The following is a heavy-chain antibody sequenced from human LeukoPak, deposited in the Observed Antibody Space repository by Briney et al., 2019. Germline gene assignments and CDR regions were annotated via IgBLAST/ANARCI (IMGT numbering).Heavy chain of an antibody. D-gene: IGHD1-26*01. CDR3: AKDGNSGSYFHWHFDL. J-gene: IGHJ2*01. Sequence: PGGXLRLSCAASGFTFSSYGMHWVRQAPGKXLXXXXXXSYDGSNTYYADSVKXXFTXSRDNSKNTLYLQMNSLRAEDTAVYYCAKDGNSGSYFHWHFDLWGRGTLVTVSS. CDR2: XSYDGSNT. V-gene: IGHV3-30*18. CDR1: GFTFSSYG.